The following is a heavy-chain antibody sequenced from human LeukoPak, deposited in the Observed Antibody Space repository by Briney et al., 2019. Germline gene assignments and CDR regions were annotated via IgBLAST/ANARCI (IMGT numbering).Heavy chain of an antibody. CDR2: IKQDGSEK. Sequence: GGSLRLSCAASGFTFSSYWMSWVRQAPGKGLEWVANIKQDGSEKYYVDSVKGRFTISRDNAKNSLYLQMNSLRAEDTAVYYCARSRRGYSYGYFDYWGQGTLVTVSS. J-gene: IGHJ4*02. D-gene: IGHD5-18*01. CDR3: ARSRRGYSYGYFDY. CDR1: GFTFSSYW. V-gene: IGHV3-7*01.